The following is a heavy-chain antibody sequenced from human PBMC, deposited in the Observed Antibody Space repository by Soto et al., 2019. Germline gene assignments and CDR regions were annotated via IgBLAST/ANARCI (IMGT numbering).Heavy chain of an antibody. V-gene: IGHV2-5*02. CDR1: GFSLSTSGVG. D-gene: IGHD2-21*02. J-gene: IGHJ4*02. Sequence: QITLKESGPTLVKPTQTLTLTCTFSGFSLSTSGVGVGWIRQPPGKALEWLALIYWDDDKRYSPSLKSRLTITNDTSNNLVVLTLPNMDPVDTATYYCAHRQEDQPLLSYLLDYWGQGTLVTVSS. CDR3: AHRQEDQPLLSYLLDY. CDR2: IYWDDDK.